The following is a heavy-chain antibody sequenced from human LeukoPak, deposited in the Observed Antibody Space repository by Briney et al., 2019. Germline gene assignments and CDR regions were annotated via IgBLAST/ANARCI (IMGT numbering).Heavy chain of an antibody. CDR3: ARTDRSGYHDP. Sequence: SETLSLTCTVSGGSISGYYWSWFRQPPGMGLEWIGYIYYSGNTNYNPSLKSRVTVSLDTSKNQFSLKLSSVTAADTAVYYCARTDRSGYHDPWGQGTLVTVSS. CDR2: IYYSGNT. D-gene: IGHD3-22*01. V-gene: IGHV4-59*08. J-gene: IGHJ5*02. CDR1: GGSISGYY.